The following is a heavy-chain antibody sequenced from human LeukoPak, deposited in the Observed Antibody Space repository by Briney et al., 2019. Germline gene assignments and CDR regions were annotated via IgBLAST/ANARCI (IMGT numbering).Heavy chain of an antibody. J-gene: IGHJ4*02. CDR2: IYYSGST. CDR1: GGSISSSSYY. D-gene: IGHD3-10*01. CDR3: ARGMVYYYGSGSRPPPGHFDY. V-gene: IGHV4-39*07. Sequence: KASETLSLTCTVSGGSISSSSYYWGWIRQPPGKGLEWIGSIYYSGSTYYNPSLKSRVTISVDTSKNQFSLKLISVTAADTAVYYCARGMVYYYGSGSRPPPGHFDYWGQGTLVTVSS.